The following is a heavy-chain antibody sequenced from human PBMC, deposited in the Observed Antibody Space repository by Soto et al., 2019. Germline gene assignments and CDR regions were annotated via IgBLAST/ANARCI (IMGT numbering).Heavy chain of an antibody. V-gene: IGHV4-61*01. J-gene: IGHJ6*02. CDR3: ARGRADSAGSSFGRRMDV. Sequence: QVQLQESGPGLVKPSETLSLLCFVSGEAVGSGQSYWNWVRQAPGKGLEWIGHTAVTGAMKNSAPLKSRVTMSVAPSKNQISLTLTSVTAADSATYFCARGRADSAGSSFGRRMDVWGQGTTVTVAS. CDR2: TAVTGAM. CDR1: GEAVGSGQSY. D-gene: IGHD3-10*01.